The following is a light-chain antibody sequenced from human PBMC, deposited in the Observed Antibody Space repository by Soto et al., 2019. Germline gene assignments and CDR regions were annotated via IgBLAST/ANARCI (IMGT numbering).Light chain of an antibody. V-gene: IGKV3-20*01. CDR2: GAS. Sequence: EIGLTQSPGTLSLSPGERATLSCRASQSVSSSYLAWYQQKPGQAPRRLIYGASSRATGIPDRFSGSGSGTDFTLTISRLEPEDFAVYYCQQYGTTFGQGTKVEIK. CDR1: QSVSSSY. CDR3: QQYGTT. J-gene: IGKJ1*01.